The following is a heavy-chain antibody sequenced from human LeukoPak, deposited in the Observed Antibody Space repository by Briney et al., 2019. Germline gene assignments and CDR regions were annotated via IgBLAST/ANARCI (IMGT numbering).Heavy chain of an antibody. D-gene: IGHD6-13*01. CDR1: GGSISSGGYY. CDR2: IYYSGST. V-gene: IGHV4-31*03. J-gene: IGHJ4*02. Sequence: SETLSLTCTVSGGSISSGGYYWSWIRQHPGKGLEWIGYIYYSGSTYYNPSLKSRVTISVDTSKNQFSLKLSSVTAADTAVYYCARGDSSSWHLDYWGQGTLVTVSS. CDR3: ARGDSSSWHLDY.